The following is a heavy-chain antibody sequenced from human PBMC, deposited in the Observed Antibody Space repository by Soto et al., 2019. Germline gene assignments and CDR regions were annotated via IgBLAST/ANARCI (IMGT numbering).Heavy chain of an antibody. D-gene: IGHD4-4*01. V-gene: IGHV3-23*01. CDR3: AKQPDDYSNYVYYFDY. J-gene: IGHJ4*02. CDR2: ISGSGGST. CDR1: GFTFSSYA. Sequence: PGGSLRLSCAASGFTFSSYAMSWVRQAPGKGLEWVSAISGSGGSTYYADSVKGRFTISRDNSKNTLYLQMNSLRAEDTAVYYCAKQPDDYSNYVYYFDYWGQGTLVTVSS.